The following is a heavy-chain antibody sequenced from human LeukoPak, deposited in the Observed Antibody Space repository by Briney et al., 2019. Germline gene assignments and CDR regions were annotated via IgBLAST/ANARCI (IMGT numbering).Heavy chain of an antibody. CDR2: IYYSGST. J-gene: IGHJ4*02. Sequence: SETLSLTCTVSGGSISSYYWSWIRQPPGKGLEWIGSIYYSGSTYYNPSLKSRVTISVDTSKNQFSLKLSSVTAADTAVYYCARLPPADGGLDYWGQGTLVTVSS. CDR3: ARLPPADGGLDY. V-gene: IGHV4-39*01. D-gene: IGHD2-2*01. CDR1: GGSISSYY.